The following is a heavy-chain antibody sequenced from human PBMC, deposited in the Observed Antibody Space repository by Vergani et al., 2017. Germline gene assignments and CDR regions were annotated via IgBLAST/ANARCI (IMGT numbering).Heavy chain of an antibody. D-gene: IGHD3-16*02. V-gene: IGHV1-46*01. CDR1: GYTFTSYY. J-gene: IGHJ6*02. CDR2: IHPSGGST. Sequence: QVQLVQPGAEVKKPGASVKVSCKASGYTFTSYYMHWVRQAPAQGLEWMGIIHPSGGSTSYAQKFQGRATMTRDTSTSTVYMELRSLRSEDTAVYYCAGVGITFGGVIAMATKGYYYYGMDVWGQGTTVTVSS. CDR3: AGVGITFGGVIAMATKGYYYYGMDV.